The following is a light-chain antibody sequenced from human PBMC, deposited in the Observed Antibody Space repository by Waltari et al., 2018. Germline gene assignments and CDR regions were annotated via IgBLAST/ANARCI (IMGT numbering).Light chain of an antibody. V-gene: IGKV3-11*01. CDR2: DAS. CDR1: QSVSSY. CDR3: QQRSNWPPIT. J-gene: IGKJ5*01. Sequence: EIVLTQSPATLSLSPGERATLSCRASQSVSSYLAWYQQKPGQAPRLLIYDASNRATGIPARCSGSGSGTDFTLTISSLEPEDFAVDYCQQRSNWPPITFGQGTRLEIK.